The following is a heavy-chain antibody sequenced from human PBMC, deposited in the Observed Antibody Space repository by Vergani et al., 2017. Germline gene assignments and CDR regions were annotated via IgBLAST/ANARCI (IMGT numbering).Heavy chain of an antibody. J-gene: IGHJ6*04. Sequence: VESGGGLVQPGGSLRLSCTVSGLTLSSNDFHWFRQTAGKGLEWVSSIGVDGDRYYSDSVKGRFTISRDNGQSYLYLDMDNLRVEDTAVYFCAKEFCGTGNCYGWNHLEVWGEGTSVTVSS. V-gene: IGHV3-13*01. CDR3: AKEFCGTGNCYGWNHLEV. CDR2: IGVDGDR. CDR1: GLTLSSND. D-gene: IGHD1-1*01.